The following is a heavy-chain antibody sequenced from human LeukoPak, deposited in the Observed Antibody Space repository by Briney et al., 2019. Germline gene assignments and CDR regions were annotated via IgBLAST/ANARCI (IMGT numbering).Heavy chain of an antibody. V-gene: IGHV1-69*13. CDR1: GYTFTNYG. Sequence: ASVKVSCKASGYTFTNYGISWVRQAPGQGLEWMGWIIPIFGTANYAQKFQGRVTITADESTSTAYMELSSLRSEDTAVYYCASRAREGATDYWGQGTLVTVSS. CDR3: ASRAREGATDY. D-gene: IGHD1-26*01. CDR2: IIPIFGTA. J-gene: IGHJ4*02.